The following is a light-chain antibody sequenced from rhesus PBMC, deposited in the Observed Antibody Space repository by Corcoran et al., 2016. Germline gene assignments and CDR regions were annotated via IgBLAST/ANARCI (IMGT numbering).Light chain of an antibody. J-gene: IGKJ2*01. CDR2: AAS. CDR3: QHYYDNPYS. V-gene: IGKV1S12*01. CDR1: QNIYSN. Sequence: DIQMTQSPSALSASVGDRVTISCRASQNIYSNLAWYQQKPGKAPKLLIYAASSLQTGIPPRFSGSGSGTDFTLTISSLQPEDSAAYYCQHYYDNPYSFGQGTKVGIK.